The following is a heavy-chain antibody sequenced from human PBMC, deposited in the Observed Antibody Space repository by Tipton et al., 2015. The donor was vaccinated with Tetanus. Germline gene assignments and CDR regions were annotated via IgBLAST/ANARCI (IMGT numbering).Heavy chain of an antibody. V-gene: IGHV4-30-2*01. CDR1: GGLITTGGYS. CDR2: IYQTDST. D-gene: IGHD3-3*01. J-gene: IGHJ4*02. CDR3: ARANYEIPKKGPFDS. Sequence: TLSLTCTVSGGLITTGGYSWGWIRQLPGQGLEWLGYIYQTDSTYYNPSVTSRLTLSLQRSKNQVSLRLTSVTAADTALYYCARANYEIPKKGPFDSWGPGSLVIVSS.